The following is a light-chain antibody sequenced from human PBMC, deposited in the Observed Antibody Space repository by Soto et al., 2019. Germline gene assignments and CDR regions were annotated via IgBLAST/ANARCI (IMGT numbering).Light chain of an antibody. CDR3: GSYADSNNYV. CDR2: ELN. CDR1: SSDVGSYTY. V-gene: IGLV2-8*01. Sequence: QSVLTQPPSASGSPGQSVTISCTGTSSDVGSYTYVSWYQHHPGKAPKVMIYELNKQPSGVPDRFSGSKSGNTASLTVSGLQAEDEADYYCGSYADSNNYVFGTGTKLTVL. J-gene: IGLJ1*01.